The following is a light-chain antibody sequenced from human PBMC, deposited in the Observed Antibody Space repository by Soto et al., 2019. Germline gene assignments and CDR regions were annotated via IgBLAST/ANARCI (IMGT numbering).Light chain of an antibody. CDR3: MQSTRCVYT. J-gene: IGKJ2*01. V-gene: IGKV2-30*01. CDR1: QSLVFSDGDVY. CDR2: KVS. Sequence: DVVMTQSPLSLAVSLGQTASISCRSSQSLVFSDGDVYLNWFHQRPGQSPRRLIYKVSNRDSGVPERFSGSGSGTDFTLKISRVEAEYVGIYYCMQSTRCVYTFGHGSKFDI.